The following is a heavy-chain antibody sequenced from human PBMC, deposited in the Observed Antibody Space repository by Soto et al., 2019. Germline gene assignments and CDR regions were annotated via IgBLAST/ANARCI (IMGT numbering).Heavy chain of an antibody. J-gene: IGHJ3*02. CDR1: GYTFTSYG. CDR2: ISDYNGNT. CDR3: ARGDSGAFDI. D-gene: IGHD2-21*02. V-gene: IGHV1-18*04. Sequence: QVQLVQSGAEVRKPGASVKVSCKAPGYTFTSYGVTWVRQAPGQGLEWMGWISDYNGNTNYAHKLQGRVTMTSDTSTSTAYMELRSLRSDDTAVYYCARGDSGAFDIWGQGTVVTVSS.